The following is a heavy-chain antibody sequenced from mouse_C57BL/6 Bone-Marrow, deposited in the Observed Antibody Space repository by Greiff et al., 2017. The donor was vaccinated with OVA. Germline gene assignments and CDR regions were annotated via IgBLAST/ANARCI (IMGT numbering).Heavy chain of an antibody. Sequence: QVQLQQSGTELVKPGASVKLSCKASGYTFTSYWMHWVKQRPGQGLEWIGNINPSNGGTNYNEKFKSKATLTVDKSSSTAYMQLSSLTSEDSAVYYCARYPRYYGSSLGFAYWGQGTLVTVSA. V-gene: IGHV1-53*01. CDR1: GYTFTSYW. D-gene: IGHD1-1*01. CDR3: ARYPRYYGSSLGFAY. J-gene: IGHJ3*01. CDR2: INPSNGGT.